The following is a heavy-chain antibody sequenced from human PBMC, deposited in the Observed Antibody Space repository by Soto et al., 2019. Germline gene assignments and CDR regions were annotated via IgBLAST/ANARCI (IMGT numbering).Heavy chain of an antibody. D-gene: IGHD2-21*02. J-gene: IGHJ6*02. V-gene: IGHV1-69*14. CDR2: IIPASDTE. Sequence: QVHLVQSGAEVKKPGSSVNISCKASGGTFGTYGLNWVRQFPGQGLEWMGGIIPASDTENYAQKFQGRVTITADKSTNIAHMQMDSLTSDDTAVYYCATAVTAGTDYNYGLDVWGQGTTVTVS. CDR1: GGTFGTYG. CDR3: ATAVTAGTDYNYGLDV.